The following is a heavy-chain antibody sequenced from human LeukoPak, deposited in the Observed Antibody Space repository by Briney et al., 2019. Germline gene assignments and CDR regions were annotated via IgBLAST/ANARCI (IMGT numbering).Heavy chain of an antibody. V-gene: IGHV3-7*05. CDR3: ARRGRIFGVVIIGYFDY. Sequence: GGSLRLSCAASGFTFSSYWMSWVRQAPGKGLEWVANIEQEGSEKNYVDSVKGRFTISRDNAKNSLYLQMNSLRAEDTAVYYCARRGRIFGVVIIGYFDYWGQGTLVTVSS. CDR1: GFTFSSYW. J-gene: IGHJ4*02. D-gene: IGHD3-3*01. CDR2: IEQEGSEK.